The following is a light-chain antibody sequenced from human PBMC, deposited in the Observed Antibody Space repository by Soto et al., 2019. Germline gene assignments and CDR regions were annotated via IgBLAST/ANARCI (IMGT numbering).Light chain of an antibody. J-gene: IGLJ1*01. V-gene: IGLV2-23*01. Sequence: QSALTQPASVSGSPGLSITISCTGTSSDVGSYNLVSWYQQHPGKAPKLMIYEGSKRPSGVSNRFSGSKSGNTASLTISGLQAEDEADYYCCSYAGSKGNVFGTGTKVTVL. CDR2: EGS. CDR3: CSYAGSKGNV. CDR1: SSDVGSYNL.